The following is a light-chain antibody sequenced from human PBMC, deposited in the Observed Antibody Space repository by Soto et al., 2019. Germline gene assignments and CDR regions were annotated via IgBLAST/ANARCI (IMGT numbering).Light chain of an antibody. CDR1: QSVSSN. CDR2: GAS. V-gene: IGKV3-15*01. CDR3: QQYNNWPRT. J-gene: IGKJ1*01. Sequence: EIVMTQSPATLSVSPGERATLSCRASQSVSSNLAWYQQKPGQAPRLLIYGASTRPTGIPPRFSGSGSGTEFTLTISSLQSEDFAVYYCQQYNNWPRTFGQGTKV.